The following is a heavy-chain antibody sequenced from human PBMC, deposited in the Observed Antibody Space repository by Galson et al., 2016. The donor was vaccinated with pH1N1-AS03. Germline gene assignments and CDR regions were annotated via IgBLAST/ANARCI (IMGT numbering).Heavy chain of an antibody. D-gene: IGHD6-19*01. CDR3: AKEVGSSGWFDACDL. Sequence: SLRLSCAASGFSFSTYWMYWVRQAPGKGLVWLARINGDATTTNYADSVRGRFTISRDNAKNTLHLQMNSLRVEDTANYFCAKEVGSSGWFDACDLWDQGTVVTVSS. V-gene: IGHV3-74*01. CDR2: INGDATTT. J-gene: IGHJ3*01. CDR1: GFSFSTYW.